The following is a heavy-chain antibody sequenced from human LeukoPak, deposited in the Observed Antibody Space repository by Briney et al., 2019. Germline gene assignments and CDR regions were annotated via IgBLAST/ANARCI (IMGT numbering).Heavy chain of an antibody. V-gene: IGHV1-8*01. J-gene: IGHJ6*03. CDR3: ARESAKRYMDF. CDR1: GYTFTSYD. Sequence: GASVKVSCKASGYTFTSYDVNLVRQATGQGLEWMGWMNPNSGNTGYAQKFQGRVTMTRNTSISTAYMELSSLRSEDTAVYYCARESAKRYMDFWGNGTMVTVSS. CDR2: MNPNSGNT.